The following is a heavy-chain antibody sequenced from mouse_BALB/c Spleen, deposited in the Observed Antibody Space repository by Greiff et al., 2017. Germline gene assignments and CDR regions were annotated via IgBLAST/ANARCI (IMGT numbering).Heavy chain of an antibody. CDR3: ARGTTVVRDY. V-gene: IGHV1-54*01. CDR2: INPGSGGT. J-gene: IGHJ2*01. D-gene: IGHD1-1*01. CDR1: GYAFTNYL. Sequence: QVQLQQSGAELVRPGTSVKVSCKASGYAFTNYLIEWVKQRPGQGLEWIGVINPGSGGTNYNEKFKGKATLTADKSSSTAYMQLSSLTSDDSAVYFCARGTTVVRDYWGQGTTLTVSS.